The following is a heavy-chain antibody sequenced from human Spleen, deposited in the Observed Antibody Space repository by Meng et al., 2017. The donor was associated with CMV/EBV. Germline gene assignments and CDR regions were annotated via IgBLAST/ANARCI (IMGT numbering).Heavy chain of an antibody. Sequence: GESLKISCAASGFAFSTCAMNWVRQAPGKGLEWVAVISYDGSNKYYADSVKGRFTISRDNSKNTLYLQMNSLRAEDTAVYYCARVYYDFWSGYLGGMDVWGQGTTVTVSS. V-gene: IGHV3-30-3*01. CDR1: GFAFSTCA. CDR2: ISYDGSNK. J-gene: IGHJ6*02. D-gene: IGHD3-3*01. CDR3: ARVYYDFWSGYLGGMDV.